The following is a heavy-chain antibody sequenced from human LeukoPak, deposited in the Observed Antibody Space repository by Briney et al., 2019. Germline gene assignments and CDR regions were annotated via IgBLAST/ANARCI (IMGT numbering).Heavy chain of an antibody. CDR2: ISYDGNNK. CDR3: AKIIVVLPSTISNPYYFDY. Sequence: PGGSLRLSCAASGFTFTSHALHWVRQAPGKGLEWVAVISYDGNNKYYADSVKGRFTISRDNSGNTLYLQMNSLRAEDTAVYYCAKIIVVLPSTISNPYYFDYWGQGTLVTVSS. J-gene: IGHJ4*02. V-gene: IGHV3-30-3*01. CDR1: GFTFTSHA. D-gene: IGHD2-2*02.